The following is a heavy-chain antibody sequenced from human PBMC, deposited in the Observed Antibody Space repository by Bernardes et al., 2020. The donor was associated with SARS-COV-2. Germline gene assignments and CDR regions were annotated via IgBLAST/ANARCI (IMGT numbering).Heavy chain of an antibody. V-gene: IGHV5-51*01. J-gene: IGHJ6*02. CDR2: IYPGDSDT. CDR1: GYSFTSYW. CDR3: ARQGDYGDYYYYGMDV. D-gene: IGHD4-17*01. Sequence: GESLKISCKGSGYSFTSYWIGWVRQMLGKGLEWMGIIYPGDSDTRYSPSFQGQVTISADKSISTAYLQWSSLKASDTAMYYCARQGDYGDYYYYGMDVWGQGTTVTVSS.